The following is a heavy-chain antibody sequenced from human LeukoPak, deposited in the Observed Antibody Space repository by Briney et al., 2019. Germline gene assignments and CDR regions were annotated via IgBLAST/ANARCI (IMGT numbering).Heavy chain of an antibody. V-gene: IGHV3-23*01. J-gene: IGHJ4*02. CDR2: ISSGGST. Sequence: GGSLRLSCAAAGFTFNNYAMSWVRQAPGKGLKWVSGISSGGSTYYADSVKGRFTISRDNSKNTLYLQMNSLRAEDTAVYYCAKRMGDPPDFDYWGQGTLVTVSS. CDR3: AKRMGDPPDFDY. D-gene: IGHD1-26*01. CDR1: GFTFNNYA.